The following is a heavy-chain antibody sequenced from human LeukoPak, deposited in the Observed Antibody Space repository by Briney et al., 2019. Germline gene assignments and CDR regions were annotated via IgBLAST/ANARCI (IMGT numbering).Heavy chain of an antibody. V-gene: IGHV1-2*02. J-gene: IGHJ4*02. D-gene: IGHD6-6*01. Sequence: ASVKVSCKASGYTFTGYYMHWVRQAPGQGLEWMGWINPNSGGTNYAQKFQGRVTMTRDMSTSTVYMELSSLRSEDTAVYYCAREYSSSSGGVDYWGQGTLVTVSS. CDR1: GYTFTGYY. CDR3: AREYSSSSGGVDY. CDR2: INPNSGGT.